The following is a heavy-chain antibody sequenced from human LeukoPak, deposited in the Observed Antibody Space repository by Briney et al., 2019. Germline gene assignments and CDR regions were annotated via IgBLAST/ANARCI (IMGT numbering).Heavy chain of an antibody. J-gene: IGHJ4*02. Sequence: GASLRLSCAASGFTSSSYAMSWVRQAPGKGLEWVSAISGSGTRTYYADSVKGRFTISRDNSKNTLYLQMNSLRAEDTAVYYCAKEETRAYGGDWGQGTLVTVSS. CDR1: GFTSSSYA. CDR3: AKEETRAYGGD. CDR2: ISGSGTRT. V-gene: IGHV3-23*01. D-gene: IGHD4-23*01.